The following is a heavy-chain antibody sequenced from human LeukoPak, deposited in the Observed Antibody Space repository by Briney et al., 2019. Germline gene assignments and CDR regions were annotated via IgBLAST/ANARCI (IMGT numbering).Heavy chain of an antibody. CDR2: ISGSGGST. CDR1: GFTFSSYA. V-gene: IGHV3-23*01. Sequence: GGSLRLSFAASGFTFSSYAMSWVRQAPGKGLEWVSAISGSGGSTYYADSVKGRFTISRDNSKNTLYLQMNSLRAEDTAVYYCAKVDYYDSSGPLVYWGQGTLVTVSS. J-gene: IGHJ4*02. D-gene: IGHD3-22*01. CDR3: AKVDYYDSSGPLVY.